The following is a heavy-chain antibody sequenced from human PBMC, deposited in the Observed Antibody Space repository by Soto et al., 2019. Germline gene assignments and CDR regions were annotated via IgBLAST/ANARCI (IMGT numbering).Heavy chain of an antibody. CDR3: TTDPVTMIVVVPSPG. CDR2: IKSKTDGGTT. J-gene: IGHJ4*02. D-gene: IGHD3-22*01. Sequence: GGSLRLSCAASGFTFSNAWMNWVRQAPGKGLEWVGRIKSKTDGGTTDYAAPVKGRFSISRDDSKNTLYLQMNSLKTEDTAVYYCTTDPVTMIVVVPSPGWGQGTLVTVSS. V-gene: IGHV3-15*07. CDR1: GFTFSNAW.